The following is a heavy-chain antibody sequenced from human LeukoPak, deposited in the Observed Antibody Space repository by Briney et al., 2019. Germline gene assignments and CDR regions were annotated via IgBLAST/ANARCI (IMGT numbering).Heavy chain of an antibody. CDR1: GFTFSNYG. J-gene: IGHJ4*02. Sequence: PGGSLRPSCAASGFTFSNYGMHWVRQAPGKGLEWVALIWFDGSNKDYADSVKGRFTISRDNSNNMLYLQMNSLRTEDTAVYYCAKQGYGSGTYVLDYWGQGTLVTVSS. D-gene: IGHD3-10*01. CDR2: IWFDGSNK. V-gene: IGHV3-33*03. CDR3: AKQGYGSGTYVLDY.